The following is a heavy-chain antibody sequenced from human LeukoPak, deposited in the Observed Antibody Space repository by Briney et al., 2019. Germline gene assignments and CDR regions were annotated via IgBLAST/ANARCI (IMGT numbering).Heavy chain of an antibody. Sequence: PSETLSLTCTVSGYSISSGYYWGWIRQPPGKGREYIRSIYPSGGTYYNPSLKSRGTISVDPSRNKFSLKLSSVTATNTAMYSCSRVDGRVGATHYYFDYWGQGTLVTVSS. CDR3: SRVDGRVGATHYYFDY. V-gene: IGHV4-38-2*02. J-gene: IGHJ4*02. CDR2: IYPSGGT. D-gene: IGHD1-26*01. CDR1: GYSISSGYY.